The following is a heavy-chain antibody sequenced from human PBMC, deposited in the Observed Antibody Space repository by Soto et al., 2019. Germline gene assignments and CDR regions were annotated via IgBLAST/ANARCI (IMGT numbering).Heavy chain of an antibody. J-gene: IGHJ4*02. V-gene: IGHV3-7*01. CDR3: VRENYFDY. CDR2: IRQDGTER. CDR1: GFRLSTYW. Sequence: GGSLRLSCAVSGFRLSTYWMGWVRQAPGKRLEWVANIRQDGTERSYADSVKGRFAISRDNAKNSLYLQMDSLGVEDTAVYYCVRENYFDYWGQGTLVTVSS.